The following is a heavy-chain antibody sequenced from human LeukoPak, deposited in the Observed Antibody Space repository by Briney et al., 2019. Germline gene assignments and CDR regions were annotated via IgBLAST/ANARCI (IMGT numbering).Heavy chain of an antibody. CDR2: IYSGGAT. V-gene: IGHV3-66*04. J-gene: IGHJ4*02. CDR3: ARHGDHDSIDY. Sequence: GGSLRLSCAASGFTFSSYGMHWVRQAPGKGLEWVSLIYSGGATYYADSVKGRFTISRDNSKNTLYLQMNSLRAEDTAVYYCARHGDHDSIDYWGQGTLVTVSS. D-gene: IGHD3-10*01. CDR1: GFTFSSYG.